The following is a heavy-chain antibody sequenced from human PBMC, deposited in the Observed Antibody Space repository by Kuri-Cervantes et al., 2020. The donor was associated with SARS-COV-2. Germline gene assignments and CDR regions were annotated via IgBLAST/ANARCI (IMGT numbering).Heavy chain of an antibody. CDR3: ARGRRRWNRTTYYYFDMDV. J-gene: IGHJ6*03. CDR2: ISYDGSNK. D-gene: IGHD5-24*01. V-gene: IGHV3-30*04. CDR1: GFTFSSYA. Sequence: GESLKISCAASGFTFSSYAMHWVRQAPGKGLEWVAVISYDGSNKYYADSVKGRFTISRDNSKNTLYLQMDSLRAEDTAVYYRARGRRRWNRTTYYYFDMDVWGKGTTVTVSS.